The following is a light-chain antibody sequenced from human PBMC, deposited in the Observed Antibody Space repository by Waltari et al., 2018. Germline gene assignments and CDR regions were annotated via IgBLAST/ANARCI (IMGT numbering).Light chain of an antibody. CDR2: EVN. CDR3: FSYAGSNTYV. V-gene: IGLV2-8*01. J-gene: IGLJ1*01. CDR1: RSDVGDYKY. Sequence: QSALTQPPSASGSPGQSVTISGPGTRSDVGDYKYVSRDQYYPGKAPKLILYEVNKRPSGVPDRFYGSRSGSTAFLTVSGLQADDEAVYFCFSYAGSNTYVFGSGTTVTVL.